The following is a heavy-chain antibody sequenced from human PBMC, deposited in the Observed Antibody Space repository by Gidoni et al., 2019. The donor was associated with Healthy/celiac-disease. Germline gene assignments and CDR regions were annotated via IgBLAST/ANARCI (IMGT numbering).Heavy chain of an antibody. J-gene: IGHJ4*02. CDR3: ARAIDGHYVWGSYRLLGRNFDY. CDR2: INHSGST. CDR1: GWSFRCSS. Sequence: QVQLQQWGAGLLNPSAPLSLTCAVYGWSFRCSSWIWLRQPPGKGLEWIGEINHSGSTNYNPSLKSRVTISVDTSKNQVSLKLSSVTAADTAVYYCARAIDGHYVWGSYRLLGRNFDYWGQGTLVTVSS. D-gene: IGHD3-16*02. V-gene: IGHV4-34*01.